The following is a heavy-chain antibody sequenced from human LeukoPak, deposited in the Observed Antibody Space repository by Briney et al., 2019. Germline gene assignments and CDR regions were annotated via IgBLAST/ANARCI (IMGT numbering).Heavy chain of an antibody. CDR2: IYYSGST. J-gene: IGHJ4*02. Sequence: SETLSLTCTVSGGSISSSSYYWGWIRQPPGKGLEWIGSIYYSGSTYYNPSLRSRVTISVDTSKNQFFLKLSSVTAADTAVYYCTRLGSGWYTAIDYWGQGTLVTVSS. CDR1: GGSISSSSYY. D-gene: IGHD6-19*01. V-gene: IGHV4-39*07. CDR3: TRLGSGWYTAIDY.